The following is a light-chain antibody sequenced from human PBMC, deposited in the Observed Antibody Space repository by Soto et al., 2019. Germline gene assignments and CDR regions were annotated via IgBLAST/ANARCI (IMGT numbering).Light chain of an antibody. V-gene: IGKV3-20*01. CDR1: QSVSNNY. J-gene: IGKJ4*01. CDR2: GAS. CDR3: QQFSSYPLT. Sequence: EIVLTQSPGTLSLSPGESATLSCRASQSVSNNYLAWYQQKPGQAPRILIYGASSRATGIPDRFSGGGAGTDFTLTISRLEPEDFAVYYCQQFSSYPLTFGGGTKVDIK.